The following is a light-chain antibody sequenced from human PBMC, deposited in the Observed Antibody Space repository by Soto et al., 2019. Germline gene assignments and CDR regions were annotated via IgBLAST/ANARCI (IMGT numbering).Light chain of an antibody. Sequence: EIVLTQSPGTLSLSPVERATLSCSASQSVSSNYLAWQQQKPGQAPRLLIYGASSRDTGIPDRSSGSGSGTDFTLTISRLEPEDFAVYYCQQYGSSRWTFGQGTKVDIK. CDR3: QQYGSSRWT. CDR2: GAS. CDR1: QSVSSNY. J-gene: IGKJ1*01. V-gene: IGKV3-20*01.